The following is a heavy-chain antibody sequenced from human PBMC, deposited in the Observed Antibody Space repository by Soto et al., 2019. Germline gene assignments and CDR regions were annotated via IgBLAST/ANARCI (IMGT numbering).Heavy chain of an antibody. CDR1: GGSFSGYY. CDR3: ARDKITGLFDY. J-gene: IGHJ4*02. V-gene: IGHV4-34*01. D-gene: IGHD2-8*02. CDR2: INHSGST. Sequence: QQWGAGLLKPSETLSLTCAVYGGSFSGYYWTWIRQPPGTGLEWIGEINHSGSTNDNPSLKRRVTIAVDTSKNQFSLKLTSVTAADTAVYYCARDKITGLFDYWGQGTLVTGS.